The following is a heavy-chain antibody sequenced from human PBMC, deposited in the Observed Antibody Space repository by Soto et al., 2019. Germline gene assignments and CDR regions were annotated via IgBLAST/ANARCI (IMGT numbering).Heavy chain of an antibody. CDR1: GFTFSSYA. CDR2: ISYDGSNK. J-gene: IGHJ4*02. V-gene: IGHV3-30-3*01. Sequence: GGSLRLSCAASGFTFSSYAMHWVRQAPGKGLEWVAVISYDGSNKYYADSVKGRFTISRDNSKNTLFLQMNSLRAEDTAVYYCASSGYWGQGTLVTVSS. CDR3: ASSGY.